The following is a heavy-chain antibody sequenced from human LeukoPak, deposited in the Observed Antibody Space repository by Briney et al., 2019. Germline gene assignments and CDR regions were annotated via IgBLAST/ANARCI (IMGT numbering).Heavy chain of an antibody. Sequence: GGSLRLSCAASGFNLSSYTMNWVRQAPGKGLEWVSYIDLSGSTLYYVDSVKGRFTISRDNAKNSLYLQMNSLRAEDTAVYFCAKEYSSGWSYWYFDLWGRGTLVTVSS. V-gene: IGHV3-48*04. CDR3: AKEYSSGWSYWYFDL. D-gene: IGHD6-19*01. CDR2: IDLSGSTL. CDR1: GFNLSSYT. J-gene: IGHJ2*01.